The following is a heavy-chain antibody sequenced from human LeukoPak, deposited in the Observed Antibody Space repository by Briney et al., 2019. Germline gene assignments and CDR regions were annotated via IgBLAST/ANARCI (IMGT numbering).Heavy chain of an antibody. Sequence: ASVKVSCKASGYTFTGYYMHWVRQAPGQGLEWMGRINPNSGNTGYAQKFQGRVTMTRNTSISTAYMELSSLRSEDTAVYYCARDNPSTAFDPWGQGTLVTVSS. D-gene: IGHD2-8*02. J-gene: IGHJ5*02. V-gene: IGHV1-8*02. CDR2: INPNSGNT. CDR3: ARDNPSTAFDP. CDR1: GYTFTGYY.